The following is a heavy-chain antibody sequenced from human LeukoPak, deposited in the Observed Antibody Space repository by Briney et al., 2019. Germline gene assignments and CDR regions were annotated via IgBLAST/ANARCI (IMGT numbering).Heavy chain of an antibody. CDR1: GGTFSSYG. J-gene: IGHJ6*02. V-gene: IGHV1-69*13. D-gene: IGHD2/OR15-2a*01. Sequence: GASVKVSCKASGGTFSSYGDSWMRQAPGQGLEWMGGIIPVFGAANYAQGFRGRVTLTADESTNTAYMDLSGLRSEDTAVYYCARTRSGCSTTNCYPYEMDVWGQGTTVTVSS. CDR2: IIPVFGAA. CDR3: ARTRSGCSTTNCYPYEMDV.